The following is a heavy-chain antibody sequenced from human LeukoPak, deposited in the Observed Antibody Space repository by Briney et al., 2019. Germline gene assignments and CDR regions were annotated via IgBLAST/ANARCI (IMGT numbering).Heavy chain of an antibody. J-gene: IGHJ6*02. CDR2: ISGNSGNT. CDR1: GYSFISYG. CDR3: ARSGFTVVPIANYHDGMDV. V-gene: IGHV1-18*01. D-gene: IGHD2-2*01. Sequence: ASVKVSCKCSGYSFISYGINWVRQAPGQGLEWMGWISGNSGNTKYADKFQGRVTMTTDTSTETVYMELRSLGSDDTAVYYCARSGFTVVPIANYHDGMDVWGHGTTVTVSS.